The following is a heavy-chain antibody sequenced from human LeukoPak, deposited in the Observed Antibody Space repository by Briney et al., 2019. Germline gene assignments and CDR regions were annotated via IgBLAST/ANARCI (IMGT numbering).Heavy chain of an antibody. J-gene: IGHJ5*02. D-gene: IGHD3-3*01. V-gene: IGHV3-23*01. CDR1: GFTFSSYA. Sequence: GGSLRLSCAASGFTFSSYAMSWVRQAPGKGLEWVSAISGSGGSTYYADSVKGWFTISRDNSKNTLYLQMNSLRAEDTAVYYCAKPSARAIFGVVRINWFDPWGQGTLVTVSS. CDR3: AKPSARAIFGVVRINWFDP. CDR2: ISGSGGST.